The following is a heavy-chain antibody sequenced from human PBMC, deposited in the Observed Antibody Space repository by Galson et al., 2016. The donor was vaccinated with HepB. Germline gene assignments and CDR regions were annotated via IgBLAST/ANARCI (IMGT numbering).Heavy chain of an antibody. Sequence: SLRLSCAASGFTFSSFSMNWVRQAPGRGLEWVSHISSSTIIYYADSVKGRFTISRDNAKNSLYLQMNSLRDEDTAVYYCARDLHSGSYTFDYWGRGTLVTVSS. CDR1: GFTFSSFS. CDR3: ARDLHSGSYTFDY. V-gene: IGHV3-48*02. J-gene: IGHJ4*02. D-gene: IGHD1-26*01. CDR2: ISSSTII.